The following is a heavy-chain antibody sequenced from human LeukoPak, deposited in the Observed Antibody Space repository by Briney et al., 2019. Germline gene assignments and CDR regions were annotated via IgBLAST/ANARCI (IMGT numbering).Heavy chain of an antibody. Sequence: SETLSLTCTVSGGSISSGGYYWSWIRQHPRKGLEWIGYIYYSGSTYYNPSLKSRVTISVDTSKNQFSLKLSSVTAADTAVYYCARGSIAAQIDYWGQGTLVTVSS. J-gene: IGHJ4*02. CDR3: ARGSIAAQIDY. CDR2: IYYSGST. D-gene: IGHD6-6*01. CDR1: GGSISSGGYY. V-gene: IGHV4-31*03.